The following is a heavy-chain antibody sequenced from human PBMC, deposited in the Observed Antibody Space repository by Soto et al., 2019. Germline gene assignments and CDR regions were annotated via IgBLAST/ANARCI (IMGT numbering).Heavy chain of an antibody. J-gene: IGHJ4*02. CDR1: GYTFTSYG. Sequence: ASVKVSCKASGYTFTSYGISWVRQAPGQGLEWMGWISAYNGNTNYAQKLQGRVTMTTDTSTSTAYMELRSLRSDDTAVYYCARVSPYYYGSGSHKNHFDYWGQGTLVTVSS. D-gene: IGHD3-10*01. CDR2: ISAYNGNT. CDR3: ARVSPYYYGSGSHKNHFDY. V-gene: IGHV1-18*01.